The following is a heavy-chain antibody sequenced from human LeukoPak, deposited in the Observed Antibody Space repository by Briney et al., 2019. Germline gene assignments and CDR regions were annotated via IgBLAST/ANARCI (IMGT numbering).Heavy chain of an antibody. D-gene: IGHD3-10*01. CDR3: ARSPMVRGVEYFDY. J-gene: IGHJ4*02. CDR2: TNSDGSST. Sequence: PGGSLRLSCAASGFTFSSYWMHWVRQAPGKGLVWVSRTNSDGSSTSYADSVKGRFTISRDNAKNTLYLQMNSLRAEDTAVYYCARSPMVRGVEYFDYWGQGTLVTVSS. CDR1: GFTFSSYW. V-gene: IGHV3-74*01.